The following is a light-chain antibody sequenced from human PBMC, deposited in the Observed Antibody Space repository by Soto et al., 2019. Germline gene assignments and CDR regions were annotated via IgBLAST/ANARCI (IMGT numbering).Light chain of an antibody. CDR2: AAS. CDR3: QQRHSYPIT. J-gene: IGKJ5*01. CDR1: RSISRY. Sequence: DVHMSQSPPSLSASVGYRFTMTCRAGRSISRYLSWYQQKPGKAPKPMXYAASSLQSGVPPRFSGSGSGTDFTHTISSLQPEDFATYYCQQRHSYPITFGQGTRL. V-gene: IGKV1-39*01.